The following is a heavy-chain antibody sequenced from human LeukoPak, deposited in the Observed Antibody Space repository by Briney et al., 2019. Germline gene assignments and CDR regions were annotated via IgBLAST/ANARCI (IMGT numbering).Heavy chain of an antibody. D-gene: IGHD1-26*01. Sequence: SQTLSLTCTVSGGSISSGSYYWSWIRQPAGKGLEWIGRIYTSGSTNYNPSLKSRVTISVDTSKNQFSLKLSSVTAADTAVHYCAGGTEWELERRVDYWGQGTLVTVSS. CDR1: GGSISSGSYY. V-gene: IGHV4-61*02. CDR2: IYTSGST. CDR3: AGGTEWELERRVDY. J-gene: IGHJ4*02.